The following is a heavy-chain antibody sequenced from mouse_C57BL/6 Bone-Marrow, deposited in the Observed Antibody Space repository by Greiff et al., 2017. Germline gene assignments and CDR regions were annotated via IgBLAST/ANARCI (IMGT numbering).Heavy chain of an antibody. CDR2: INPNNGGT. D-gene: IGHD2-3*01. V-gene: IGHV1-22*01. CDR3: AREGAMRVY. CDR1: GYTFTDYN. J-gene: IGHJ2*01. Sequence: VQLQQSGPELVKPGASVKMSCKASGYTFTDYNMHWVKQSPGKSLEWIGYINPNNGGTSYNQKFKGKATLTVNTSSSTAYMELRSLTSEDSAVYYCAREGAMRVYWGQGTTLTVSS.